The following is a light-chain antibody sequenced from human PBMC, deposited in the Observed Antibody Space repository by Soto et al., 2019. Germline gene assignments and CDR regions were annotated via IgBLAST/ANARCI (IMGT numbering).Light chain of an antibody. J-gene: IGKJ4*01. CDR1: QSVSSTY. Sequence: EIVLTQSPGTLSLSPGARATLSCRASQSVSSTYLAWYQQKPGQAPRLLISGASSRATDFPDRFSGSGSGTDFALTSRRLGAEDGAVYYGHLYGTSHTFGGGTKMEIE. CDR3: HLYGTSHT. V-gene: IGKV3-20*01. CDR2: GAS.